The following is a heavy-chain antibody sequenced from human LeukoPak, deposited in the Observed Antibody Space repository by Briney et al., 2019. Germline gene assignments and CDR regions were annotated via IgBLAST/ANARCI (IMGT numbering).Heavy chain of an antibody. J-gene: IGHJ3*02. D-gene: IGHD6-13*01. CDR2: ISWNSGSI. Sequence: GGSLRLSCAASGFTFNKYTMHWVRQAPGKGLEWVSGISWNSGSIGYADSVKGRFTISRDNAKNSLYLQMNSLRAEDTALYYCAKDGSGSWYLASNAFDIWGQGTMVTVSS. CDR1: GFTFNKYT. V-gene: IGHV3-9*01. CDR3: AKDGSGSWYLASNAFDI.